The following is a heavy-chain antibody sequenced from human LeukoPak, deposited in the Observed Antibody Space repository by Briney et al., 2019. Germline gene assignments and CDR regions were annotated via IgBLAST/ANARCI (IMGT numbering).Heavy chain of an antibody. Sequence: GGSLRLSCTASGFTFCDYAMSWFRQAPGKGLEWVGFIRSKAYGGTTEYAASVKGRFTISRDDSKSIAYMQMNSLKTEDTAVYYCTREVVRNYPPVHWFDPWGQGTLVTVSS. V-gene: IGHV3-49*03. J-gene: IGHJ5*02. CDR2: IRSKAYGGTT. D-gene: IGHD1-7*01. CDR1: GFTFCDYA. CDR3: TREVVRNYPPVHWFDP.